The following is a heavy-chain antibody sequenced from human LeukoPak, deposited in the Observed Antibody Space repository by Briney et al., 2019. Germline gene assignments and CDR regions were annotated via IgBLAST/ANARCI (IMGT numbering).Heavy chain of an antibody. D-gene: IGHD5-18*01. Sequence: SETLSLTCTVSGGSISSSSYYWGWIRQPPGKGLEWIGSIYYSGSTYYDPSLKSRVTISVDTSKNQFSLKLSSVTAADTAVYYCARWGREQLWLSDAFDIWGQGTMVAVSS. CDR1: GGSISSSSYY. CDR3: ARWGREQLWLSDAFDI. CDR2: IYYSGST. J-gene: IGHJ3*02. V-gene: IGHV4-39*01.